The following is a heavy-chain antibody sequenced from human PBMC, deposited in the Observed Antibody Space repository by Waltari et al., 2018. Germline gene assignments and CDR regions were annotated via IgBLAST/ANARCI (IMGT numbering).Heavy chain of an antibody. CDR2: ITPCNSNT. D-gene: IGHD5-12*01. Sequence: QIQLVQSEVELKKTGSAVKDSCKSVGYTFTYRYLPWVRQALGQALEWMGWITPCNSNTNYAHKFPDRVTITRDRSMSTTYMELSSMRPGDTAMYYYSSAKSGYDVASGGVDIWGQGTLVTVSS. CDR1: GYTFTYRY. J-gene: IGHJ3*02. CDR3: SSAKSGYDVASGGVDI. V-gene: IGHV1-45*02.